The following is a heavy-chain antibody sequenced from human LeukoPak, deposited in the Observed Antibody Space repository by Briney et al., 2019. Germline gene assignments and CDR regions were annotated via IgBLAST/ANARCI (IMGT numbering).Heavy chain of an antibody. CDR1: GYTFTSYD. J-gene: IGHJ6*03. Sequence: ASVKVSCKASGYTFTSYDINWVRQATGQGLEWMGWMNPNSGNTGYAQKFQGRVTITRNTSISTAYMELSSLRSEDTAVYYCARGPPRDYYYNMDVWGKGTTVTVS. CDR2: MNPNSGNT. V-gene: IGHV1-8*03. CDR3: ARGPPRDYYYNMDV.